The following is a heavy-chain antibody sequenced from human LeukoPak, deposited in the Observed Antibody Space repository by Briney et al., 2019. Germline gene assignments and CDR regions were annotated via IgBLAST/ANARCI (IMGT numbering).Heavy chain of an antibody. CDR1: GFTFCRYW. CDR3: ATGNYYDSRGCYTFGH. V-gene: IGHV3-74*01. CDR2: INGDGSTT. J-gene: IGHJ1*01. Sequence: QTGGSLRLSCAASGFTFCRYWMHWVRQAPGKGLVWVSRINGDGSTTSYADSVKGGFTISRDNAKNTLYLQMNSLRAEDTAVYYCATGNYYDSRGCYTFGHWGQGTLVTVSS. D-gene: IGHD3-22*01.